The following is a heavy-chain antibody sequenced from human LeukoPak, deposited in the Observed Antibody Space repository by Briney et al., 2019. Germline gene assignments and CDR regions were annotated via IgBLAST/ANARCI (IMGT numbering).Heavy chain of an antibody. V-gene: IGHV4-34*01. J-gene: IGHJ6*02. D-gene: IGHD3-9*01. Sequence: SETLSLTCAVYGVSFSGYYWSCIRQPPGKGLEWIGEINHSVSTNYHPSLKSRVTISVDTSKNQFSLKLSSVTAADTAVYYCARLRFGRYFDWLLSYYYYYGMDVWGQGTTVTVSS. CDR3: ARLRFGRYFDWLLSYYYYYGMDV. CDR2: INHSVST. CDR1: GVSFSGYY.